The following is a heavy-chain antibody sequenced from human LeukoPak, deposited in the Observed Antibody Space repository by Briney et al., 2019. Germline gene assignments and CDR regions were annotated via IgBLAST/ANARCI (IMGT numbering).Heavy chain of an antibody. D-gene: IGHD5-24*01. Sequence: PGRSLRLSCAASGFTFSSYGMHWVRQAPGKGLEWVAVISYDGSNKYYADSVKGRFTISRDNSKNTLYLQMNSLRAEDTAVYYCAKNRQDGYSAGSDYWGQGTLVTVSS. CDR1: GFTFSSYG. CDR3: AKNRQDGYSAGSDY. J-gene: IGHJ4*02. V-gene: IGHV3-30*18. CDR2: ISYDGSNK.